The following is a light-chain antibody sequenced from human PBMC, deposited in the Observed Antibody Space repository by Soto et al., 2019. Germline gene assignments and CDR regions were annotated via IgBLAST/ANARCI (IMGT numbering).Light chain of an antibody. Sequence: EIVMTQSPDTLSVSPGERATLSCRASLAVRNNLAWYQQKPGQAPRLLIFGASTRATGVPDRFSGGGSGTDFTLIINSLKSEDCGIYYCQQYNNCQPLPFGPGTKVDIK. V-gene: IGKV3-15*01. CDR3: QQYNNCQPLP. CDR2: GAS. J-gene: IGKJ3*01. CDR1: LAVRNN.